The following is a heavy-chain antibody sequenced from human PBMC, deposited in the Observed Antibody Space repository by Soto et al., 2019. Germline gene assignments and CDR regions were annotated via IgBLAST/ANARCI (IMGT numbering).Heavy chain of an antibody. CDR3: ARDSAPNYGYYYYYMDV. CDR2: ISSSSSYI. CDR1: GFTFSSYS. Sequence: GGSLRLSCAASGFTFSSYSMNWVRQAPGKGLEWVSSISSSSSYIYYADSVEGRCTISRENAKNLLLLQMNSLSAEDTALYYCARDSAPNYGYYYYYMDVWGKGTTVTVSS. J-gene: IGHJ6*03. D-gene: IGHD4-17*01. V-gene: IGHV3-21*01.